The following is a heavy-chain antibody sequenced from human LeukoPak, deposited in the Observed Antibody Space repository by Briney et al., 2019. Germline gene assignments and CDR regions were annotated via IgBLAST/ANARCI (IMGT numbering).Heavy chain of an antibody. Sequence: AGGSLRLSCAASGFTFSSYGMHWVRQAPGKGLEWVAFIRYDGTNKYYVDSAKGRFTIPRDNSKNTLYLQMNSLRAEDTAVYYCAKDVSYSSGCDYWGQGTLVTVSS. CDR2: IRYDGTNK. CDR3: AKDVSYSSGCDY. D-gene: IGHD6-19*01. CDR1: GFTFSSYG. V-gene: IGHV3-30*02. J-gene: IGHJ4*02.